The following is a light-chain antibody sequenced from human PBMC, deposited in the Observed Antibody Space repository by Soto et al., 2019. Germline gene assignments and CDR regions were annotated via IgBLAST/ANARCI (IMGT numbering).Light chain of an antibody. CDR3: QQLSDSLT. J-gene: IGKJ4*01. V-gene: IGKV3-11*01. CDR2: DTS. Sequence: EIVLTQSPATLSLSPGEGATLSCRASQSAGSYLAWYQQKPGQAPRLLIYDTSNRATGLPARFSGSGAGTDLTLTISSLEPEDFAVYYCQQLSDSLTFGGGTKVEIK. CDR1: QSAGSY.